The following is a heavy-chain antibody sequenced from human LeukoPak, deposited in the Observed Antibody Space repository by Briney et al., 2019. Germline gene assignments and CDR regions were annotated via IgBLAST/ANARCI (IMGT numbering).Heavy chain of an antibody. CDR2: MNPNSGNT. CDR3: ARVRKYYDFWSGYPWYYYGIDV. CDR1: GYTFTSYD. J-gene: IGHJ6*02. D-gene: IGHD3-3*01. Sequence: GASVKVSCKASGYTFTSYDIKWVRQATGQGLEWMGWMNPNSGNTGYAQKFQGRVTMTRNTSRSTAYMELSSLRSEDTAVYYCARVRKYYDFWSGYPWYYYGIDVWGQGTTVTVSS. V-gene: IGHV1-8*01.